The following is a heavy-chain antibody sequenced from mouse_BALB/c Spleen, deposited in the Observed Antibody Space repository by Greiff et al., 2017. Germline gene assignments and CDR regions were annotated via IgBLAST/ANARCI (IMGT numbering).Heavy chain of an antibody. CDR3: ARGGTVVAHRYFDV. V-gene: IGHV3-6*02. J-gene: IGHJ1*01. CDR2: ISYDGSN. Sequence: DVKLQESGPGLVKPSQSLSLTCSVTGYSITSGYYWNWIRQFPGNKLEWMGYISYDGSNNYNPSLKNRISITRDTSKNQFFLKLNSVTTEDTATYYCARGGTVVAHRYFDVWGAGTTVTVSS. D-gene: IGHD1-1*01. CDR1: GYSITSGYY.